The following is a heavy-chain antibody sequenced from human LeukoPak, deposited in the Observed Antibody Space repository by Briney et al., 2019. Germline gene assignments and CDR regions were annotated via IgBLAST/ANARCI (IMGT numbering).Heavy chain of an antibody. J-gene: IGHJ5*02. V-gene: IGHV4-61*01. D-gene: IGHD3-3*01. Sequence: SETLSLTCTVSGGSISSSSYYWGWIRQPPGKGLEWIGYIYYSGSTNYNPSLKSRVTISVDTSKNQFSLKLSSVTAADTAVYYCARDLSFGVVTMPWFDPWGQGTLVTVSS. CDR2: IYYSGST. CDR3: ARDLSFGVVTMPWFDP. CDR1: GGSISSSSYY.